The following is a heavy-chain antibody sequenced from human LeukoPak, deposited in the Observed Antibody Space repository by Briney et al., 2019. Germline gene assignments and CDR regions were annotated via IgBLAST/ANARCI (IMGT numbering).Heavy chain of an antibody. CDR3: ARAIYDSSGPSDY. D-gene: IGHD3-22*01. V-gene: IGHV4-30-4*01. CDR1: GGSISSGDYY. J-gene: IGHJ4*02. CDR2: TYYSGST. Sequence: SQTLSLTCTVSGGSISSGDYYWSWIRQPPGKGLEWIGYTYYSGSTYYNPSLKSRVTISVDTSKDQFSLKLSSVTAADTAVYYCARAIYDSSGPSDYWGQGTLVTVSS.